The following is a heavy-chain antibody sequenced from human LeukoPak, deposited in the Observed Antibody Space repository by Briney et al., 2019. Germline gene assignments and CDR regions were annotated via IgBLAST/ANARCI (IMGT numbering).Heavy chain of an antibody. CDR2: IIPIFGTA. CDR1: GGTFSSYA. D-gene: IGHD3-22*01. J-gene: IGHJ4*02. CDR3: AKEGDSYDISGFYSY. Sequence: SVKVSCKASGGTFSSYAISWVRQAPGQGLEWMGGIIPIFGTANYAQKFQGRVTITADKSTSTAYMELSRLRSDDKAFYYCAKEGDSYDISGFYSYWGQGTLVAVSS. V-gene: IGHV1-69*06.